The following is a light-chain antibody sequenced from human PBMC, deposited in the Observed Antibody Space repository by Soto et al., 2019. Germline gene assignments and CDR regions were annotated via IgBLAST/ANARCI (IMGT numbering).Light chain of an antibody. CDR2: TAS. CDR1: QSVSSW. CDR3: QEYHSYS. J-gene: IGKJ2*01. Sequence: DIQMTQSPSTLSAALGDRVTITCRASQSVSSWLAWYQQKPGKAPKLLIYTASSLESGVPPRFSGSGSGTEFTLTISSLQPEDFATYYCQEYHSYSFGQGTKLELK. V-gene: IGKV1-5*03.